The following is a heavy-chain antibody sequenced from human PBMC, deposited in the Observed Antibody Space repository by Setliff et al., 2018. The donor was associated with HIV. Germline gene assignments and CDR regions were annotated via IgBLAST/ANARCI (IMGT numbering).Heavy chain of an antibody. Sequence: PSETLSLTCTVSGDSIITYYWTWIRQPPGKGLEWIGYIHHSGSSDYTPSLRSLVTMSVDTSKNQFSLKLTSVTAADTAVYYCAREHDYSNYRRLDSWGQGILVTVSS. CDR1: GDSIITYY. CDR2: IHHSGSS. J-gene: IGHJ4*02. CDR3: AREHDYSNYRRLDS. V-gene: IGHV4-4*08. D-gene: IGHD4-4*01.